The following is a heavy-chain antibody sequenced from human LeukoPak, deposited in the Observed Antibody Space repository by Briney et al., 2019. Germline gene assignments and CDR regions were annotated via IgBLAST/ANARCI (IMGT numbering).Heavy chain of an antibody. D-gene: IGHD6-19*01. Sequence: PGGSLRLSCAASGFTFNRYAMSWVRQAPRKGLEWVSAMSGSGGTTNYADSVKGRFTISRDNSKNTLYLQMNSLRAEDTAVYYCAKVRPVDQWLVGGFDCWGQGTLVTVSS. J-gene: IGHJ4*02. V-gene: IGHV3-23*01. CDR3: AKVRPVDQWLVGGFDC. CDR1: GFTFNRYA. CDR2: MSGSGGTT.